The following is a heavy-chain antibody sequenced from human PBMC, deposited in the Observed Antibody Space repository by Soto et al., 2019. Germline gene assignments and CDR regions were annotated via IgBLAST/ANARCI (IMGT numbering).Heavy chain of an antibody. CDR3: ARNTIPHPPY. CDR2: ISSSGDSP. Sequence: GGSLRLSCAASGFTFSNYAMSWFGQAPGKGLEWVSAISSSGDSPYYADSVKGRFTVSRDNSKNTLYLQMNSLRVEDTARDYCARNTIPHPPYWGQGTLVTVAS. D-gene: IGHD1-1*01. J-gene: IGHJ4*02. V-gene: IGHV3-23*01. CDR1: GFTFSNYA.